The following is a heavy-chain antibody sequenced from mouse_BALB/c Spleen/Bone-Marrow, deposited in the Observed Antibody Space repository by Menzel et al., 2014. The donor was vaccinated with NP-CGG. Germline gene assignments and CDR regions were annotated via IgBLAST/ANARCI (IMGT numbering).Heavy chain of an antibody. CDR2: ISSGGGYT. V-gene: IGHV5-6*01. J-gene: IGHJ4*01. D-gene: IGHD4-1*01. Sequence: EVQLQQSGGDLVKPGGSLKLSCAASGFTFXTYGMSWVRQTPDKRLEWVATISSGGGYTYYPDSVKGRFTISRDDAKNTLYLQMSSLKSEDTAMYYCTRQGNWDHYAMDYRGQGTSVTVSS. CDR3: TRQGNWDHYAMDY. CDR1: GFTFXTYG.